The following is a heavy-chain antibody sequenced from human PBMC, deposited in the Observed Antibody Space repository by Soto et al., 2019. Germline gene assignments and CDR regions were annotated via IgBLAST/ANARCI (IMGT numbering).Heavy chain of an antibody. D-gene: IGHD1-20*01. CDR1: GYTFTDCY. CDR2: INADSGDT. V-gene: IGHV1-2*02. J-gene: IGHJ4*02. CDR3: ARVGRANWNSDY. Sequence: QVQLVQSGAEVKKPGASVKVSCKASGYTFTDCYIHWVRQAPGQGLEWMGWINADSGDTNYAQRFQGRVTLTRDTSINAAYMELSRLRSDDTAVYFCARVGRANWNSDYCGQGTLVTVSS.